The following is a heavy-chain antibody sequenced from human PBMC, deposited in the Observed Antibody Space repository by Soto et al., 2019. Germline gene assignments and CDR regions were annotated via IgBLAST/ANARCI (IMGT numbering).Heavy chain of an antibody. CDR1: GYSFTTYW. J-gene: IGHJ6*02. CDR2: IDPSDSYT. Sequence: PGESLKISCKVSGYSFTTYWISWVRQMPGKGLEWMGRIDPSDSYTNYSPSFQGHVTISADKSISTAYLQWSILKASDTAMYYCARHDGILTGYYRYYYYAMDVWGQGTTVTVSS. D-gene: IGHD3-9*01. V-gene: IGHV5-10-1*01. CDR3: ARHDGILTGYYRYYYYAMDV.